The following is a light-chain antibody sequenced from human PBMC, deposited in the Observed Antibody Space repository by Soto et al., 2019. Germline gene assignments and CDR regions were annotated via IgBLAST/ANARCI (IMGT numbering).Light chain of an antibody. CDR2: GAS. Sequence: IVFTQPPASVAVSPVVMATLSSRASQSVRSNLAWYQQTPGQAPRLLIYGASTRATATPARFSGSGSGTEFTLTISSLQSEDFAVYYCQQYNNWPPWTFGQGTKVDIK. J-gene: IGKJ1*01. CDR1: QSVRSN. V-gene: IGKV3-15*01. CDR3: QQYNNWPPWT.